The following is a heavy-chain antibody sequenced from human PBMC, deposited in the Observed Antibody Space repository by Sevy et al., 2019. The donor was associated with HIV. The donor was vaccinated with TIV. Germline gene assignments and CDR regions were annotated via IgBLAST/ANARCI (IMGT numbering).Heavy chain of an antibody. Sequence: GGSLRLSCAASGFTFSSYAMSWVRQAPGKGLEWVSAISGSGGSTYYADSVKGRFTISRDNSKNTLYLQMNSLGAEDTAVYYCAKAEGSSSSGGYYYYGMDVWGQGTTVTVSS. V-gene: IGHV3-23*01. CDR3: AKAEGSSSSGGYYYYGMDV. CDR1: GFTFSSYA. J-gene: IGHJ6*02. CDR2: ISGSGGST. D-gene: IGHD6-6*01.